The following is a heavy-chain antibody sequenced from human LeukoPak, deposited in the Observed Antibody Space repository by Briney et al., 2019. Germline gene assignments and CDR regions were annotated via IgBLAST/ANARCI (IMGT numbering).Heavy chain of an antibody. Sequence: GGSLRLSCATSGFTLSSYSMNWVRQAPGKGLEWVSSISSSSIYIYYADSVKGRFTISRDNAKNSLYLQMNSLRAEDTAVYYCARGLYSSSWYDFDYWGQGALVTVSS. J-gene: IGHJ4*02. CDR1: GFTLSSYS. CDR3: ARGLYSSSWYDFDY. D-gene: IGHD6-13*01. CDR2: ISSSSIYI. V-gene: IGHV3-21*01.